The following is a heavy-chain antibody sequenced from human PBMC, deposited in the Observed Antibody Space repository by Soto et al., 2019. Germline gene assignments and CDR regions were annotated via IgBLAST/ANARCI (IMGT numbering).Heavy chain of an antibody. J-gene: IGHJ6*02. Sequence: QVQLVQSGAEVKKPGASVKVSCQASGYTFTNFDITWVRQAAGQGLEWMGSMNPSSGDTDYAQTFKGRVTMTRNISINTAYMELNTLRSEDTAVFYCARAYRLAAPMDYALDVWGQGTTVTVSS. CDR1: GYTFTNFD. CDR2: MNPSSGDT. V-gene: IGHV1-8*01. D-gene: IGHD6-19*01. CDR3: ARAYRLAAPMDYALDV.